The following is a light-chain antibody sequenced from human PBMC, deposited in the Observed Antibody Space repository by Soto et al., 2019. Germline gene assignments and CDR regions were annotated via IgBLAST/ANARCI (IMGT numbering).Light chain of an antibody. J-gene: IGKJ5*01. CDR3: QQSYSTPIT. CDR1: QSISSY. V-gene: IGKV1-39*01. CDR2: AAS. Sequence: DIHITQSPSSLSASVGDRVTITCRASQSISSYLNWYQQKPGKAPKLLIYAASSLQSGVPSRFSGSGSGTDFTLTISSLQPEDFATYYCQQSYSTPITFGQGTRLEI.